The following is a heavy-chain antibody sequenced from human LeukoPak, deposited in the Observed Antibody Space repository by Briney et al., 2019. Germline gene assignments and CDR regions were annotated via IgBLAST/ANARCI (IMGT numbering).Heavy chain of an antibody. D-gene: IGHD6-13*01. J-gene: IGHJ2*01. CDR3: ARVYYSSSYDYWYFDL. Sequence: SETLSLTCTVSGGSISSYYWSWIRQPPGKGLEWIGYIYNSGSTNYNPSLKSRVTISVDTSKNQFSLKLTSVTAADTAVYYCARVYYSSSYDYWYFDLWGRGTLVTVSS. CDR1: GGSISSYY. V-gene: IGHV4-59*01. CDR2: IYNSGST.